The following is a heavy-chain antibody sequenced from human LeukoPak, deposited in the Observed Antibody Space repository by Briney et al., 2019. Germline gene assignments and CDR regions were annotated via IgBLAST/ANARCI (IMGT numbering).Heavy chain of an antibody. CDR3: ARVYGSGSYYNPRLDY. D-gene: IGHD3-10*01. CDR1: GYSFSNYW. V-gene: IGHV5-51*01. CDR2: IYPGDSDT. Sequence: GESLKISCKGSGYSFSNYWIGWVRQTPGKGLEWMGIIYPGDSDTRYSPSFQGQVTISADKSISTAYLQWSSLKASDTAMYYCARVYGSGSYYNPRLDYWGQGTQVTVSS. J-gene: IGHJ4*02.